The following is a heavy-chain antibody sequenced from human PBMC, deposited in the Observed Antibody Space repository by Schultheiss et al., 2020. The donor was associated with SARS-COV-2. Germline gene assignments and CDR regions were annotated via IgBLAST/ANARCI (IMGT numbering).Heavy chain of an antibody. J-gene: IGHJ4*02. CDR3: ARNRDYVLDY. Sequence: SETLSLTCTVSGGSISSGGYYWSWIRQHPGKGLEWIGYIYYSGSTYYNPSLKSRVTISVDTSKNQFSLKLSSVTAADTAVYYCARNRDYVLDYWGQGTLVTVSS. D-gene: IGHD3-10*02. V-gene: IGHV4-31*03. CDR1: GGSISSGGYY. CDR2: IYYSGST.